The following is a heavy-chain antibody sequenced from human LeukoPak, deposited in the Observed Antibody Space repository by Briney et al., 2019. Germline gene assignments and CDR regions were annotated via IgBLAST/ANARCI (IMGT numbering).Heavy chain of an antibody. CDR3: ARDMGRGYSYGSDY. V-gene: IGHV3-30*01. CDR1: GFTFSSYA. J-gene: IGHJ4*02. Sequence: GRSLRLSCAASGFTFSSYAMHWVRQAPGKGLEWVAVISYDGSNKYYADSVRGRFTISRDNSKNTLYLQMNSLRAEDTAVYYCARDMGRGYSYGSDYWGQGTLVTVSS. CDR2: ISYDGSNK. D-gene: IGHD5-18*01.